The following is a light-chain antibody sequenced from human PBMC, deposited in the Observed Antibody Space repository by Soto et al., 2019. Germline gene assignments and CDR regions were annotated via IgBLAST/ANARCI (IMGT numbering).Light chain of an antibody. V-gene: IGKV3-15*01. Sequence: EIVMTQSPATLSVSPGERATLSCRASQSISITLAWYQQKPGQAPRLLIYGASTRATDIPARFSGSGSGTEFPLTISRLQSEDFAVYYCQQYNNWPRTFGGGTKVEI. J-gene: IGKJ4*01. CDR2: GAS. CDR1: QSISIT. CDR3: QQYNNWPRT.